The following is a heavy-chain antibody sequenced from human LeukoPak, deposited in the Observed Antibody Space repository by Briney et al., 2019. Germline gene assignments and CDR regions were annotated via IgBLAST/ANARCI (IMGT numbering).Heavy chain of an antibody. Sequence: GASVKVSCKASGYTFTGYYMHWVRQAPGQGLEWMGRINPNSGGTNYAQKFQGRVTMTRDTSISTAYMELSRLRSEDTAVYYCARRGYSYAPFDYWGQGTLVTVSS. CDR1: GYTFTGYY. CDR3: ARRGYSYAPFDY. V-gene: IGHV1-2*06. J-gene: IGHJ4*02. CDR2: INPNSGGT. D-gene: IGHD5-18*01.